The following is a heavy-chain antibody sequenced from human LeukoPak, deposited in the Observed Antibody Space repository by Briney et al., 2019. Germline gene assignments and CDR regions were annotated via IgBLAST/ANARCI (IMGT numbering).Heavy chain of an antibody. J-gene: IGHJ3*02. V-gene: IGHV3-23*01. Sequence: GGSLRLSCAASGFTFSSYGMSWVRQAPGKGLEWVSGISSRGGSTHYADSVKGRFTISRDNSKNTLYLQMNSLRAEDTAVYYCASRDYYDSSGYPDAFDIWGQGTMVIVSS. D-gene: IGHD3-22*01. CDR2: ISSRGGST. CDR3: ASRDYYDSSGYPDAFDI. CDR1: GFTFSSYG.